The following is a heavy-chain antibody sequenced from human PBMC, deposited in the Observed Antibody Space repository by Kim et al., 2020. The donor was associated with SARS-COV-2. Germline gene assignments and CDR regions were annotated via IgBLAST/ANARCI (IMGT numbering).Heavy chain of an antibody. CDR2: INTNTGNP. J-gene: IGHJ6*02. CDR3: ARGQQLTPPSRYYYYGMDV. D-gene: IGHD6-13*01. CDR1: GYTFTSYA. Sequence: ASVKVSCKASGYTFTSYAMNWVRQAPGQGLEWMGWINTNTGNPTYAQGFTGRFVFSLDTSVSTAYLQISSLKAEDTAVYYCARGQQLTPPSRYYYYGMDVWGQGTTVTVSS. V-gene: IGHV7-4-1*02.